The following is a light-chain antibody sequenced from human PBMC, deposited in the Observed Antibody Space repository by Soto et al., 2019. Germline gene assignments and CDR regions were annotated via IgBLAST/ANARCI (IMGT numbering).Light chain of an antibody. Sequence: QSALTQPASVSGSPGQSIAISCTGTRSDVGAYNYVSWYQQHPGKALKLMISEVTNRPSGVSDRFSGSKSGNTASLTISGLQAEDEADYYCSSFTSRFTFVFGTGTKLTVL. CDR1: RSDVGAYNY. CDR3: SSFTSRFTFV. V-gene: IGLV2-14*01. CDR2: EVT. J-gene: IGLJ1*01.